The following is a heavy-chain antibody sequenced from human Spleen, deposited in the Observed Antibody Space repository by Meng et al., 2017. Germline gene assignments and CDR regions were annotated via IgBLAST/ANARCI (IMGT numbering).Heavy chain of an antibody. J-gene: IGHJ6*02. CDR1: GGSTSSYK. CDR2: IFRSVTH. D-gene: IGHD1-1*01. V-gene: IGHV4-59*01. Sequence: SETLSLTCTVSGGSTSSYKWTWIRQLPGQGLEWIGHIFRSVTHSYNPTLKSRVTISVDTSKNEFSLNLSSATTADTAVYYCARDAAVNWNDGNYYYYGMDVWGQGTTVTVSS. CDR3: ARDAAVNWNDGNYYYYGMDV.